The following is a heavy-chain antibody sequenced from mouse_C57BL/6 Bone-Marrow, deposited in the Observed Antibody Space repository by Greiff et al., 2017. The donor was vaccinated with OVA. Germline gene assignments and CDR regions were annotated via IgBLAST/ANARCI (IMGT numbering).Heavy chain of an antibody. J-gene: IGHJ3*01. D-gene: IGHD4-1*01. V-gene: IGHV6-6*01. CDR3: TRDNWDVAWFAY. Sequence: EVMLVESGGGLVQPGGSMKLSCAASGFTFSDAWMDWVRQSPEKGLEWVAEIRNKANNHATYYAESVKGRFTISRDDSKSSVYLQMNSLRAEDTGIYYCTRDNWDVAWFAYWGQGTLVTVSA. CDR2: IRNKANNHAT. CDR1: GFTFSDAW.